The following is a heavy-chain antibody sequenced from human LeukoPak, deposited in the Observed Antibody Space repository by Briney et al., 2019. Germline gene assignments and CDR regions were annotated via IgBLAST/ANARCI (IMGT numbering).Heavy chain of an antibody. CDR2: IKQDGSDE. D-gene: IGHD2-21*01. V-gene: IGHV3-7*01. Sequence: GGSLRLSCAASGFTFSSHWMSWVRQAPGKGLEWVANIKQDGSDEYYVDSVKGRFTISRDNAKNSLYLQMNSLRADDTAVYYSARDGRTYWFDPWGQGTLVTVSS. CDR1: GFTFSSHW. J-gene: IGHJ5*02. CDR3: ARDGRTYWFDP.